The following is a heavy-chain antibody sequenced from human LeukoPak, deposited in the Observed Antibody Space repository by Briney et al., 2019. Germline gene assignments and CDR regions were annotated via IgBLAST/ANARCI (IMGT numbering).Heavy chain of an antibody. V-gene: IGHV4-59*11. CDR1: GGSISSHY. D-gene: IGHD6-6*01. Sequence: SETLSLTCTVSGGSISSHYWSWIRQPPGKGLEWIGYIYYSGSTYYNPSLKSRVTISVDTSKNQFSLKLSSVTAAGTAVYYCASAIAARPVWFDYWGQGTLVTVSS. CDR3: ASAIAARPVWFDY. J-gene: IGHJ4*02. CDR2: IYYSGST.